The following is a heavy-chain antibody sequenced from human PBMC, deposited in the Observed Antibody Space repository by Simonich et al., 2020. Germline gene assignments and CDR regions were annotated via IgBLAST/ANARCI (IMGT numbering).Heavy chain of an antibody. CDR3: ARNRLDY. Sequence: EVQLVESGGGLVQPGGSLRLSCAASGFTFSSYWIHWVRQAPGKGMGWGSRINRDGRSTSYAYSVKGRFTISRDNAKNTLYLQMNSLRAEDTAVYYCARNRLDYWGQGTLVTVSS. CDR1: GFTFSSYW. J-gene: IGHJ4*02. V-gene: IGHV3-74*01. CDR2: INRDGRST.